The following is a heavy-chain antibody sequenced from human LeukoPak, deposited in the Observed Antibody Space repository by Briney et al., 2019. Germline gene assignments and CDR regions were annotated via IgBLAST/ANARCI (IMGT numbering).Heavy chain of an antibody. CDR3: AREGSGYDY. CDR2: IKQDGSKK. J-gene: IGHJ4*02. D-gene: IGHD2-15*01. V-gene: IGHV3-7*01. Sequence: ETLSLTCTVSGGSISSSSYYWGWVRQAPGKGLEWVANIKQDGSKKNYVDSVKGRFTISRDNAKNSLYLQMNSLRVEDTAVYYCAREGSGYDYWGQGTLVTVSS. CDR1: GGSISSSSYY.